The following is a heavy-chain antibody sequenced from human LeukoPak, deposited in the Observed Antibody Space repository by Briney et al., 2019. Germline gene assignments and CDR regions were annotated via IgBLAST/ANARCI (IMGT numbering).Heavy chain of an antibody. V-gene: IGHV1-46*01. J-gene: IGHJ4*02. Sequence: ASVKVSCKASGYTFTSYYMHWVRQAPGQGLERMGIINPSGGSTSYAQKFQGRVTMTRDTSTSTVYMELSSLRSEDTAVYYCARVYYDSSGYYYPSYYFDYWGQGTLVTVSS. CDR3: ARVYYDSSGYYYPSYYFDY. CDR2: INPSGGST. CDR1: GYTFTSYY. D-gene: IGHD3-22*01.